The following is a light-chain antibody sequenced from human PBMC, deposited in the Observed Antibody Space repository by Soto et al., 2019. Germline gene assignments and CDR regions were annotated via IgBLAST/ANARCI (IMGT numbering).Light chain of an antibody. CDR1: SSDVGSYNL. J-gene: IGLJ3*02. Sequence: QSALTQPASVSGSPGQSITISCTGTSSDVGSYNLVSWYQQYPGKAPKLIIYEGNKRPSGVSNRFSGSKSGNTASLTISGLQAEDEADYSCCSYAGSRSWVFGGGTKLTV. V-gene: IGLV2-23*01. CDR3: CSYAGSRSWV. CDR2: EGN.